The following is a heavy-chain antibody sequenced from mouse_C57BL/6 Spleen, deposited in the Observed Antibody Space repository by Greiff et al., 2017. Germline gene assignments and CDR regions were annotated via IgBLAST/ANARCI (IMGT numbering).Heavy chain of an antibody. CDR1: GYAFTNYL. CDR2: INPGSGGT. D-gene: IGHD4-1*01. J-gene: IGHJ3*01. CDR3: ARRDWDEGFAY. V-gene: IGHV1-54*01. Sequence: QVQLKESGAELVRPGTSVKVSCKASGYAFTNYLIEWVKQRPGQGLEWIGVINPGSGGTNYNEKFKGKATLTADKSSSTAYMQLSSLTSEDSAVYFCARRDWDEGFAYWGQGTLVTVSA.